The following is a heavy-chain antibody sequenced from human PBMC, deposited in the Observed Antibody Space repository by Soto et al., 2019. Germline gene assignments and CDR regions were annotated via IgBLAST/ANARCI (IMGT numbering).Heavy chain of an antibody. Sequence: ASVKVSCKVSGYTLTELSMHWVRQAPGEGLEWMGGFDPEDGETIYAQKFQGRVTMTEDTSTDTAYMELSSLRSEDTAVYYCATWPGTTGTTLGYYFDYWGQGTLVTVSS. D-gene: IGHD1-1*01. J-gene: IGHJ4*02. CDR1: GYTLTELS. CDR3: ATWPGTTGTTLGYYFDY. CDR2: FDPEDGET. V-gene: IGHV1-24*01.